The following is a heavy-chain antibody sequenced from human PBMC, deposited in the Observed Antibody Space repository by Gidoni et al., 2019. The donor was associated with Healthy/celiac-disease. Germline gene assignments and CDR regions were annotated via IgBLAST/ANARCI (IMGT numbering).Heavy chain of an antibody. CDR2: ISWNSCSI. CDR3: AKAEYSSGWYSGLAGWFDP. Sequence: EVQLVESGGVLVQPGRSLRLSCAASGFTFDDYALHWVRQAPGKGLAGVSGISWNSCSIGYADSVKGRFTISRDNAKNSLYLQMNSLRAEDTALYYCAKAEYSSGWYSGLAGWFDPWGQGTLVTVSS. J-gene: IGHJ5*02. CDR1: GFTFDDYA. D-gene: IGHD6-19*01. V-gene: IGHV3-9*01.